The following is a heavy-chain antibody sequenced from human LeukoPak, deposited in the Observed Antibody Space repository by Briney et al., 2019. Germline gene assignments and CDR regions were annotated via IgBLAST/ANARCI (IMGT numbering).Heavy chain of an antibody. D-gene: IGHD6-19*01. Sequence: PSETLSLTCTVSGGSISSSSYYWGWIRQPPGKGLQWVGSLYYSGSTYYNPSLERRVTISVDTSKKQFSLKLSSVTAADTAVYYCARDHKWLVSYDAFEIWGQGSMITVSS. CDR1: GGSISSSSYY. CDR3: ARDHKWLVSYDAFEI. CDR2: LYYSGST. J-gene: IGHJ3*02. V-gene: IGHV4-39*07.